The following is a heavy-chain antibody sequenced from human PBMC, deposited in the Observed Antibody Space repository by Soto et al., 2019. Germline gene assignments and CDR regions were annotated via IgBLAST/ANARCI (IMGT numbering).Heavy chain of an antibody. CDR2: IYPGDSDT. J-gene: IGHJ3*02. CDR1: GYSFTSYW. CDR3: ARLMTTSPNSANAFDI. Sequence: GESLKISCKGSGYSFTSYWIAWVRQMPGKGLEWMGIIYPGDSDTRYSPSFEGQVTISADKSISTAYLQWSSLKASDTAMYYCARLMTTSPNSANAFDIWGQGTMVTVSS. D-gene: IGHD4-17*01. V-gene: IGHV5-51*01.